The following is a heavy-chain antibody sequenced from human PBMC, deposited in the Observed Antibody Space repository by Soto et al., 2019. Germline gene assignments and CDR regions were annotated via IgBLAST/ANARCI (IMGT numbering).Heavy chain of an antibody. D-gene: IGHD7-27*01. J-gene: IGHJ3*02. V-gene: IGHV3-53*04. CDR2: IYSGGST. Sequence: GESLKISCAASGFTVSSNYMSWVRQAPGKGLEWVSVIYSGGSTYYADSVKGRFTISRHNSKNTLYLQMNSLRAEDTAVYYCARGTGDREAFDIWGQGTMVTVSS. CDR3: ARGTGDREAFDI. CDR1: GFTVSSNY.